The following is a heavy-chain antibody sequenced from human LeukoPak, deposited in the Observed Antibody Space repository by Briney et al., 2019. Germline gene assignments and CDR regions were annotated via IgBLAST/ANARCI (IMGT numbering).Heavy chain of an antibody. CDR2: IIPIFGTA. J-gene: IGHJ6*02. V-gene: IGHV1-69*01. Sequence: GSSVKVSCKASGGTFTSYAISWVRQAPGQGREWMGGIIPIFGTANYAQKFQGRVTITADESTSTAYMELSSLRSEDTAVYYCARRDAYYYDSSGYPSPYYYGMDVWGQGTTVTVSS. CDR1: GGTFTSYA. CDR3: ARRDAYYYDSSGYPSPYYYGMDV. D-gene: IGHD3-22*01.